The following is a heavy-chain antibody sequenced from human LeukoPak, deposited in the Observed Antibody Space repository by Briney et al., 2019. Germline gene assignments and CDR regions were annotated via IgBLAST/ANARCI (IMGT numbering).Heavy chain of an antibody. CDR1: GGSISSYY. Sequence: SETLSLTCSVSGGSISSYYWNWIRQPPGKGLEWIGSISYSGSTNYNSSLESRVTISVDTSKNQISLKLSSVTAADTAIYYCARAPERWYSYGSYAYHYMDVWGRGTTVTVSS. CDR3: ARAPERWYSYGSYAYHYMDV. D-gene: IGHD3-10*01. J-gene: IGHJ6*03. CDR2: ISYSGST. V-gene: IGHV4-59*01.